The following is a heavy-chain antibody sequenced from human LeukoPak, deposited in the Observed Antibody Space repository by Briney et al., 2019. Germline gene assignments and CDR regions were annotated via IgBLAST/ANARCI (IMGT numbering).Heavy chain of an antibody. V-gene: IGHV4-34*01. Sequence: SETLSLTCAVYGGSFSGYYWSWIRQPPGKGLEWIGSIYYSGSTYYNPSLKSRVTISVDTSKNQFSLKLSSVTAADTAVYYCARLSYGASYFDYWGQGTLVTVSS. CDR2: IYYSGST. D-gene: IGHD5-18*01. CDR1: GGSFSGYY. CDR3: ARLSYGASYFDY. J-gene: IGHJ4*02.